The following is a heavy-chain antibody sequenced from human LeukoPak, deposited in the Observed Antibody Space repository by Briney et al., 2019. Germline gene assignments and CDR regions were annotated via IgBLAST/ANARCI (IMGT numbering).Heavy chain of an antibody. D-gene: IGHD3-10*01. J-gene: IGHJ6*02. CDR3: ARGNRLYYYGSGSYFISYYYGMDV. Sequence: WASVKVSCKASGGTFSSYAISWVRQATGQGLEWMGGIIPIFGTANYAQKFQGRVTITADESTSTAYMELSSLRSEDTAVYYCARGNRLYYYGSGSYFISYYYGMDVWGQGTTVTVSS. CDR1: GGTFSSYA. V-gene: IGHV1-69*13. CDR2: IIPIFGTA.